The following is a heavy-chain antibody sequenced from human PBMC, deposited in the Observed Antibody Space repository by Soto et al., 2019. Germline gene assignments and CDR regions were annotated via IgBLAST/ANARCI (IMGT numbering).Heavy chain of an antibody. CDR2: INHNGST. Sequence: SETLSLTCAVYGGSFSGYYWSWIRQPPGKGLEWIGEINHNGSTNYNPSLKSRVTISVDTSKNQFSLKLSSVTAADTAVYYCARKAKTTVTTVVYFDYWGQGTLVTVSS. CDR1: GGSFSGYY. V-gene: IGHV4-34*01. J-gene: IGHJ4*02. D-gene: IGHD4-17*01. CDR3: ARKAKTTVTTVVYFDY.